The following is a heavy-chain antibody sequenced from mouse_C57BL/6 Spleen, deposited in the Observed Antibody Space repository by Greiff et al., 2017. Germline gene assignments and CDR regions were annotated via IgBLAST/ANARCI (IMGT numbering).Heavy chain of an antibody. CDR2: IYPRDGST. D-gene: IGHD2-4*01. CDR1: GYTFTSYD. Sequence: QVQLQQSGPELVKPGASVKLSCKASGYTFTSYDINWVKQRPGQGLEWIGWIYPRDGSTKYNEKFKGKATLTVDTSSSTAYMELHSLTSEDSAVYFCAREMDDYDDAMDYWGQGTSVTVSS. J-gene: IGHJ4*01. CDR3: AREMDDYDDAMDY. V-gene: IGHV1-85*01.